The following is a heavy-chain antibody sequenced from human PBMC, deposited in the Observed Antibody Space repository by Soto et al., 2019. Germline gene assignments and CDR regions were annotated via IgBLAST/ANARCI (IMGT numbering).Heavy chain of an antibody. D-gene: IGHD3-10*01. V-gene: IGHV3-21*01. CDR2: ISSSSSHI. CDR3: VRERGLSSYYGMDV. CDR1: GFTLTTYS. J-gene: IGHJ6*02. Sequence: GGSLRLSCAASGFTLTTYSMNWVRQASGKGLEWVASISSSSSHIYYADSVKGRFTISRDNARNSLYLQMSSLRAEDTAVYYCVRERGLSSYYGMDVWGQGTTVTVSS.